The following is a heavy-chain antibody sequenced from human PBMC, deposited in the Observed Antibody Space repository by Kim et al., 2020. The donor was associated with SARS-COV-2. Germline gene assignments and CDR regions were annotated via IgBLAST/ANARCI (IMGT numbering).Heavy chain of an antibody. CDR1: GFTFSSYW. Sequence: GGSLRLSCEASGFTFSSYWMSWVRQAPGKGLEWVANIKQDGSDKYYVDSVKGRFTISRDNAKNSLYLQMNSLRAEDTAVYYCARVGDSGYMRGYNWFDPWGQGTLVTVSS. CDR3: ARVGDSGYMRGYNWFDP. D-gene: IGHD5-12*01. CDR2: IKQDGSDK. V-gene: IGHV3-7*01. J-gene: IGHJ5*02.